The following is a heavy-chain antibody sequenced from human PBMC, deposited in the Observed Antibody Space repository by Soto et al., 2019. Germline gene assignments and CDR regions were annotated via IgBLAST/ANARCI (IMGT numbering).Heavy chain of an antibody. D-gene: IGHD3-9*01. CDR3: ARVGYYDMPRYYFDY. V-gene: IGHV1-69*01. J-gene: IGHJ4*02. Sequence: QVQLVQSGAEVKKPGSSVKVSCKASGGTFSSYAISWVRQAPGQGLEWMGGIIPIFGTANYAQKFQGRVTIGADESTSTVYMELSSLRSEDTAVYYCARVGYYDMPRYYFDYWGQGTLVTVSS. CDR1: GGTFSSYA. CDR2: IIPIFGTA.